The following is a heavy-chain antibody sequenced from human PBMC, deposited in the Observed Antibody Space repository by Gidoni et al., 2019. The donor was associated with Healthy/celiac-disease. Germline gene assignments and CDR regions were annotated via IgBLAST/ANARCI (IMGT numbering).Heavy chain of an antibody. CDR2: IIPIFGTA. J-gene: IGHJ3*02. CDR1: GGTFSSYA. D-gene: IGHD6-13*01. V-gene: IGHV1-69*01. CDR3: ASYRYSSSYDAFDI. Sequence: VQLVQSGAVAKTPGSSVKVSCKASGGTFSSYALSWVRQAPGQGLEWMGGIIPIFGTANYAQKFQGRVTITADESTSTAYMGLSSLRSEDTAVYYCASYRYSSSYDAFDIWGQGTMITVSS.